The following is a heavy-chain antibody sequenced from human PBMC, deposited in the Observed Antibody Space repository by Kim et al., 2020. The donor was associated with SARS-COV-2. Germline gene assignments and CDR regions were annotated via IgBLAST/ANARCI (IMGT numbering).Heavy chain of an antibody. D-gene: IGHD5-18*01. Sequence: GGSLRLSCAASGFTFSSYEMNWVRQAPGKGLEWVSYISSSGSTIYYADSVKGRFTISRDKAKNSLYLQMNSLRAEDTAVYYCARDSHKSYGYDYYYYGMDVWGQGTTVTVSS. J-gene: IGHJ6*02. CDR1: GFTFSSYE. CDR2: ISSSGSTI. CDR3: ARDSHKSYGYDYYYYGMDV. V-gene: IGHV3-48*03.